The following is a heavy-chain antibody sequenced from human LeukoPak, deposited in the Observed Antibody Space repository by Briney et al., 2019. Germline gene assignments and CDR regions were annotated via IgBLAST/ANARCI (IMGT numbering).Heavy chain of an antibody. Sequence: PGGSLRLSCAASGFTFSNAWMSWVRQAPGKGLEWVGRIKSKTDGGTTDYAAPVKGRFTISRDDSKNTLYLQMNSLKTEDTAVYYCTTDYLGHCSSTSCLIPDYWGQGTLVTVSS. V-gene: IGHV3-15*01. CDR3: TTDYLGHCSSTSCLIPDY. CDR2: IKSKTDGGTT. J-gene: IGHJ4*02. CDR1: GFTFSNAW. D-gene: IGHD2-2*01.